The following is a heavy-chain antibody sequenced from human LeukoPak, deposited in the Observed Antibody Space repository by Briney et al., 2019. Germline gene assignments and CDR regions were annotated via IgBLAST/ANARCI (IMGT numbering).Heavy chain of an antibody. D-gene: IGHD3-22*01. CDR1: GITLSNYG. J-gene: IGHJ4*02. Sequence: GGSLRLSCAVSGITLSNYGMSWVRQAPGKGLEWVAGISGSGGTKNYADSVKGRFTISRDNPKNTLYLQMNSLRAEDTAVYFCAKRGVVIRVILVGFHREAYYFDSWGQGALVTVSS. CDR2: ISGSGGTK. CDR3: AKRGVVIRVILVGFHREAYYFDS. V-gene: IGHV3-23*01.